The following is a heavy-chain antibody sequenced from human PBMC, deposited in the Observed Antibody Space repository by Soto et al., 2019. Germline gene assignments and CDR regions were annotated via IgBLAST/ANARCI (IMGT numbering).Heavy chain of an antibody. CDR3: ARGPGMTTVVTAFHY. V-gene: IGHV1-69*13. Sequence: SVKVSCKASGGTFSSYAISWVRQAPGQGLEWMGGIIPIFGTANYAQKFQGRVTITADESTSTAYMELSSLRSEDTAVYYCARGPGMTTVVTAFHYWGQGTLVTVSS. CDR2: IIPIFGTA. J-gene: IGHJ4*02. D-gene: IGHD4-17*01. CDR1: GGTFSSYA.